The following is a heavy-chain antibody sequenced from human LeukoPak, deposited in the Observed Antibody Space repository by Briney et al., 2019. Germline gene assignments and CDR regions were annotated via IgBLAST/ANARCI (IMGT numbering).Heavy chain of an antibody. CDR2: IYSGGST. Sequence: GGSLRLSCAASGFTVSSNYMSWVRQAPGKGLEWVSVIYSGGSTYYADSVKGRFTISRDNSKNTLYLQMNSLRAEDAAVYYCARALYYYYYMDVWGKGTTVTVSS. V-gene: IGHV3-53*01. CDR1: GFTVSSNY. J-gene: IGHJ6*03. CDR3: ARALYYYYYMDV.